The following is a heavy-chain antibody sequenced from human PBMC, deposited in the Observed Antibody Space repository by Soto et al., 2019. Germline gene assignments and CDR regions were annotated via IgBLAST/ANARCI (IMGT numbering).Heavy chain of an antibody. D-gene: IGHD3-3*01. V-gene: IGHV4-4*02. CDR2: IYHSGST. CDR3: ARTIFGVAYYYGMDV. CDR1: GGSISSSNW. J-gene: IGHJ6*02. Sequence: QVQLQESGPGLVKPSGTLSLTCAVSGGSISSSNWWSWVRQPPGKGLEWIGEIYHSGSTNYNPSLKRRVTISVDKSKNQFALKLSSVTAADTAVYYCARTIFGVAYYYGMDVWGQGTTVTVSS.